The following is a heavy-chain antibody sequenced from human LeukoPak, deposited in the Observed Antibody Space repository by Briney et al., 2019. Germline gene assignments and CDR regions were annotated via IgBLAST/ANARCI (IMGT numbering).Heavy chain of an antibody. D-gene: IGHD2-21*02. CDR3: ARDFEVVTAIPWYFDY. Sequence: GASVKVSCKASGYTFTGYYMHWVRQAPGQGPEWMGWINPNSGGTNYAQKFQGRVTMTRDTSISTAYMELSRLRSDDTAVYYCARDFEVVTAIPWYFDYWGQGTLVTVSS. CDR1: GYTFTGYY. V-gene: IGHV1-2*02. CDR2: INPNSGGT. J-gene: IGHJ4*02.